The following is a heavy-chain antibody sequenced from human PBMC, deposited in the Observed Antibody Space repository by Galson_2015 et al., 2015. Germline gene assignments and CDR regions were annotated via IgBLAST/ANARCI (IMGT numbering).Heavy chain of an antibody. CDR1: GFTFSNAW. CDR3: ITPRVRWPLH. Sequence: SLRLSCAASGFTFSNAWMSWVRQAPGKGLEWVGRIESKIDGGTTDYAAPVKGRFTISRDDSKNTLSMQITSLKTEDPAWDYCITPRVRWPLHSGQGTLATVSS. CDR2: IESKIDGGTT. J-gene: IGHJ4*02. V-gene: IGHV3-15*04. D-gene: IGHD3-3*01.